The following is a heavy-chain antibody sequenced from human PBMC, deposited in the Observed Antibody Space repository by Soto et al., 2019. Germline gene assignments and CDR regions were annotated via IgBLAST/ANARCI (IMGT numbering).Heavy chain of an antibody. D-gene: IGHD3-16*01. CDR2: IYPGDSDA. CDR1: GYRFTSYW. V-gene: IGHV5-51*01. CDR3: ANGEGGYYDYSLGY. J-gene: IGHJ4*02. Sequence: GESLKISCTVSGYRFTSYWIGWVRQMPGKGLEWMGIIYPGDSDARYSPSFQGLVTISVDKSIFTAYLQMNSLRPDDTAVYYCANGEGGYYDYSLGYWGQGTLVTVSS.